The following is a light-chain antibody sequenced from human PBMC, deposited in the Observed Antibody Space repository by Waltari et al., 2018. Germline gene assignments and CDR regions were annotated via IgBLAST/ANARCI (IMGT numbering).Light chain of an antibody. V-gene: IGLV2-14*03. CDR1: SSDVGGYNY. CDR3: TSYSTTTTLV. CDR2: DVS. J-gene: IGLJ2*01. Sequence: QSALTQPASVSGSPGQSITISCTGTSSDVGGYNYVSWYQPQPGKAPKFIIYDVSDRPSGVSNRFSGSKSGNTASLTISGLQAEDEADYYCTSYSTTTTLVFGGGTKVAVL.